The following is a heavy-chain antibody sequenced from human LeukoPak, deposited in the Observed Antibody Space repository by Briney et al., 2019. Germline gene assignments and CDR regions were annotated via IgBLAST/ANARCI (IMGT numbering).Heavy chain of an antibody. CDR3: ARGLGYCDTTTCYGELPGDY. V-gene: IGHV1-18*01. D-gene: IGHD2-2*01. CDR1: GYTFTNYH. J-gene: IGHJ4*02. Sequence: ASVKVSCKTSGYTFTNYHISWVRQAPGQGLEWMGRGNVHNGKTEYAENLQGRVTMTTDTSTTTAYMELRCLRSDDTAVYYCARGLGYCDTTTCYGELPGDYWSQGTLVTVSS. CDR2: GNVHNGKT.